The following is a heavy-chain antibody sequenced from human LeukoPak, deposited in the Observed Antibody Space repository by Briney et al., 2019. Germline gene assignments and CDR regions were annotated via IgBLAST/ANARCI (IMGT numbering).Heavy chain of an antibody. CDR3: AKGPGFYDSSGYPLYYFDY. V-gene: IGHV3-23*01. CDR1: GFTFSSYA. CDR2: ISSSAGST. J-gene: IGHJ4*02. Sequence: GGSLRLSCAASGFTFSSYAMSWVRQAPGKGLEWVSGISSSAGSTDYVDSVKGRFTISRDNSKNTLYLQMNSLRAEDTAVYYCAKGPGFYDSSGYPLYYFDYWGQGTLVTVSS. D-gene: IGHD3-22*01.